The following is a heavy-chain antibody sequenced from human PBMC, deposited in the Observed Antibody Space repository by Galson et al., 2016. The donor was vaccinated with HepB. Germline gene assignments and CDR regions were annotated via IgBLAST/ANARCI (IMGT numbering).Heavy chain of an antibody. J-gene: IGHJ4*02. V-gene: IGHV3-7*01. CDR2: MSQDGGER. CDR3: ARKGGGDNDY. CDR1: GFTFSTSW. D-gene: IGHD2-21*01. Sequence: SLRLSCATSGFTFSTSWMTWVRQAPGKGLEWVASMSQDGGERYYVDSVKGRFTISRDNAKNSLYLQMSSLRAEDTAVYYCARKGGGDNDYWGQGTLVTVSS.